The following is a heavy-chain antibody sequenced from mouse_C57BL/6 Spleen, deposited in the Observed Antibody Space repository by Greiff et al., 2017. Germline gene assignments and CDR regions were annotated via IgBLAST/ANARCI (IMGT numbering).Heavy chain of an antibody. CDR1: GYAFSSSW. V-gene: IGHV1-82*01. CDR2: IYPGDGDT. Sequence: QVQLQQSGPELVKPGASVKISCKASGYAFSSSWMNWVKQRPGKGLEWIGRIYPGDGDTNYNGKFKGKATRTADNSASTAYMQLSSLTSEDSAVYFCARSGYWGQGTTLTVSS. J-gene: IGHJ2*01. CDR3: ARSGY.